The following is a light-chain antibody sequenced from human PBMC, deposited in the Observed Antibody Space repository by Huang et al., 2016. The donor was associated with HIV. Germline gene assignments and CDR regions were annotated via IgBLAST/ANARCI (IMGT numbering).Light chain of an antibody. J-gene: IGKJ4*01. Sequence: EIVLTQSPATLSLSPGERATLSCRASQSGRSYLAWYQQKPGQAPRLLIYDASNRATGIPARCSGSGSGTDFTLTISNLQSEDFAVYYCQQRSAWPLTFGGGTKVEI. CDR1: QSGRSY. V-gene: IGKV3-11*01. CDR2: DAS. CDR3: QQRSAWPLT.